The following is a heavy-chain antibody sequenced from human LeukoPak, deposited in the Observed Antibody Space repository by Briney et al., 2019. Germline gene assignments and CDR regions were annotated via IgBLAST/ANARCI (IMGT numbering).Heavy chain of an antibody. CDR2: ISSSGSII. D-gene: IGHD5-12*01. J-gene: IGHJ4*02. CDR1: GFTFSNSW. V-gene: IGHV3-48*04. CDR3: AREYSGYDYLCFDY. Sequence: GGSLRLSCAASGFTFSNSWMGWVRQAPGKGLEWVSYISSSGSIIYYADSVKGRFSISRDNAKNSLYLQMNSLRAEDTAVYYCAREYSGYDYLCFDYWGQGTLVTVSS.